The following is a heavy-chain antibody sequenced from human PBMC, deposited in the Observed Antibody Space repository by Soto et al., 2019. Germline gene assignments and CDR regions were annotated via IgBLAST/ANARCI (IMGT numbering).Heavy chain of an antibody. V-gene: IGHV3-74*01. CDR2: ISNDGSIT. CDR3: AKDLTWNQADY. CDR1: GFIFSNYW. J-gene: IGHJ4*02. Sequence: GSLRLSCEASGFIFSNYWMHWVRQTPGTGLVWVSRISNDGSITNYADSVKGRFTISRDNAKNTLYLQMNSLRAEDTAVYYCAKDLTWNQADYWGQGA. D-gene: IGHD1-1*01.